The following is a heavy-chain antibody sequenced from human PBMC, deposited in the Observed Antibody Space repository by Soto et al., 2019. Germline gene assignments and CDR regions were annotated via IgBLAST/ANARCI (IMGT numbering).Heavy chain of an antibody. CDR1: GFTFSSYA. D-gene: IGHD2-15*01. Sequence: GGSLRLSCAASGFTFSSYAMSWVRQAPGKGLEWVSIISVSGDITYYADSVKGRFTISRDNSKNTLYLQMNSLRAEDTALYYCAKGVVAAATNRPSDYWARGTLVTVSS. CDR3: AKGVVAAATNRPSDY. J-gene: IGHJ4*02. V-gene: IGHV3-23*01. CDR2: ISVSGDIT.